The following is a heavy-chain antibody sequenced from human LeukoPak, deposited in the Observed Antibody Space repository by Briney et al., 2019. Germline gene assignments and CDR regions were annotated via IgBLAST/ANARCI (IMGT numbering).Heavy chain of an antibody. Sequence: PSETLSLTCTVSGYSISSGYYWGWIRQPPGKGLEWIGTIYHSGGTYYNPSLKSRVTISVDTSKNQFSLKLSSVTAADTAVYYCARRSVRGVIDGGRWFDPWGQGTLVTVSS. V-gene: IGHV4-38-2*02. CDR1: GYSISSGYY. J-gene: IGHJ5*02. CDR3: ARRSVRGVIDGGRWFDP. D-gene: IGHD3-10*02. CDR2: IYHSGGT.